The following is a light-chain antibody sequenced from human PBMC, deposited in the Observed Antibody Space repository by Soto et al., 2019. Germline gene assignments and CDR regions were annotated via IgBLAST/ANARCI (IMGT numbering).Light chain of an antibody. CDR3: QHYNSYSEA. CDR2: KAS. CDR1: QTIGSW. V-gene: IGKV1-5*03. Sequence: EIQMTQSPSTLSGAVGDRVTITFRASQTIGSWLAWYQQKPGKAPKLLIYKASTLKSGVPSRFSGSGSGTEFTLTISSLQPDDFATYYCQHYNSYSEAFGQGTKVDIK. J-gene: IGKJ1*01.